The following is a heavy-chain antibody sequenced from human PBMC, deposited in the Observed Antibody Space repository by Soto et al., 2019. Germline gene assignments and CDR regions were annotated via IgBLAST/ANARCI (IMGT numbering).Heavy chain of an antibody. Sequence: GESLKISCKGIGYRFSTYWIAWVRQMPGKGLEWMGTIFPDDSETRYSPTFQGQVTISADKSISTAYLQWRSLKASDSAIYYCARFQYSVSHYIDFWGQGTRVTVYS. J-gene: IGHJ4*02. D-gene: IGHD5-18*01. CDR3: ARFQYSVSHYIDF. CDR2: IFPDDSET. CDR1: GYRFSTYW. V-gene: IGHV5-51*01.